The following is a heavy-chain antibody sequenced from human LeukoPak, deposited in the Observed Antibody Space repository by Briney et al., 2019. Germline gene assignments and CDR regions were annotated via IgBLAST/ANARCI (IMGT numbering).Heavy chain of an antibody. CDR3: ARSYSGSWYSWAYYFDY. CDR1: GYTFTSYG. J-gene: IGHJ4*02. V-gene: IGHV1-18*01. CDR2: ISAYNGNT. Sequence: ASVKVSCKASGYTFTSYGISWVRQAPGQGLEWMGWISAYNGNTNYAQKLQGRVTMTTDTSTSTAYMELRSLRSDDTAVYYCARSYSGSWYSWAYYFDYWGQGTLVTVSS. D-gene: IGHD6-13*01.